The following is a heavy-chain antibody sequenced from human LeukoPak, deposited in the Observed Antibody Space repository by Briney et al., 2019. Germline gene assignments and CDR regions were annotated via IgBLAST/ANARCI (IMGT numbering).Heavy chain of an antibody. CDR1: GYTFTSYY. CDR3: ARDRGEIVNYGSYYFDY. D-gene: IGHD3-10*01. V-gene: IGHV1-46*01. J-gene: IGHJ4*02. CDR2: INPRRGST. Sequence: ASVKVSCKASGYTFTSYYMHWVRQAPGQGLEWMGIINPRRGSTTYAQKFQGRVTMTRDTSTSTVYMELSSLRSEDTAVYYCARDRGEIVNYGSYYFDYWGQGTLVTVSS.